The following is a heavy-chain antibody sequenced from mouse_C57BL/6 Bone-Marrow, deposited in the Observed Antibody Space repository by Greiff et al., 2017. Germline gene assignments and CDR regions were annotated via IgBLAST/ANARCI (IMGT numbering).Heavy chain of an antibody. Sequence: QVQLQQSGAELVRPGASVTLSCKASGYTFTDYEMHWVKQTPVHGLEWIGAIDPETGGTAYNQKFKGKAILTADKSSSTAYMELRSLTSDDSAVYYCTSFNYYDSSSDYWGQGTTLTVSS. J-gene: IGHJ2*01. CDR3: TSFNYYDSSSDY. V-gene: IGHV1-15*01. CDR1: GYTFTDYE. D-gene: IGHD1-1*01. CDR2: IDPETGGT.